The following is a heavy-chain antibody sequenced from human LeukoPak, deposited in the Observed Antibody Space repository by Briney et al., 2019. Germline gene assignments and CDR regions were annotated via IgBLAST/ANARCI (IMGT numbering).Heavy chain of an antibody. Sequence: PGGSLRLSCAASGFTFDDYAMHWVRQAPGKGLEWVSGISWNSGSIGYADSVKGRFTISRDNSKNTLYLQMNSPRAEDTALYYCARPYYYDSFHAFDIWGQGTMVTVSS. CDR1: GFTFDDYA. CDR2: ISWNSGSI. CDR3: ARPYYYDSFHAFDI. V-gene: IGHV3-9*01. D-gene: IGHD3-22*01. J-gene: IGHJ3*02.